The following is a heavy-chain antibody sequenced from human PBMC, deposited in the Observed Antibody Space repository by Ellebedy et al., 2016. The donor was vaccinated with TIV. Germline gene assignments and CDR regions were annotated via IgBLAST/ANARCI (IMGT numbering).Heavy chain of an antibody. Sequence: SETLSLTXSVSHYPISGGYYWGWVRQTPVKGLEWIGSMYHSGSAYYNPTLKSRVTMSVDTSKNQLSLRLSYVTAADTAIYYCARMTSRGFSTPAYWGQGTLVTVSS. V-gene: IGHV4-38-2*02. CDR2: MYHSGSA. CDR3: ARMTSRGFSTPAY. CDR1: HYPISGGYY. J-gene: IGHJ4*02. D-gene: IGHD5-12*01.